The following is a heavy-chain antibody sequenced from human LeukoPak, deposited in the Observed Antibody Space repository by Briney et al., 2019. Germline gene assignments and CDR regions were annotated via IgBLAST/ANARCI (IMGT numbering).Heavy chain of an antibody. J-gene: IGHJ6*03. CDR3: ALWSSGYYYYYMDV. D-gene: IGHD6-19*01. CDR2: MNPNSGNT. V-gene: IGHV1-8*01. Sequence: ASVKVSCKASGYTFTSYDINWVRQATGQGLEWMGWMNPNSGNTGYAQKFQGRVTMTRNTSISTAYMELSSLRSEDTAVYYCALWSSGYYYYYMDVWGKGTTVTVSS. CDR1: GYTFTSYD.